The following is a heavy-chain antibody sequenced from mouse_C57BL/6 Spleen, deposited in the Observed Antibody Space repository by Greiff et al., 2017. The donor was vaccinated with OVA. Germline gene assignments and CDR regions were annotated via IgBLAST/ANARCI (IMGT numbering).Heavy chain of an antibody. V-gene: IGHV14-4*01. J-gene: IGHJ3*01. CDR2: IDPENGDT. D-gene: IGHD2-1*01. CDR3: TTWGNYGNYEAY. CDR1: GFNIKDDY. Sequence: VQLQQSGAELVRPGASVKLSCTASGFNIKDDYMHWVKQRPEQGLEWIGWIDPENGDTEYASKFQGKATITADTSSNTAYLQLSSLTSEDTAVYYCTTWGNYGNYEAYWGQGTLVTVSA.